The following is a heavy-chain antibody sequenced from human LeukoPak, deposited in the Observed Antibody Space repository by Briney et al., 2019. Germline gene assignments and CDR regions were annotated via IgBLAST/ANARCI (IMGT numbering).Heavy chain of an antibody. CDR1: GYSFTSYW. D-gene: IGHD6-13*01. CDR2: IYPGDSDT. Sequence: GESLKISCKGSGYSFTSYWIGWVRQMPGKGLEWMGIIYPGDSDTRYSPSFQGQVTISADKSISTAYLQWSSLKASDTAMYYCARHNGEAAGSYYYYYMDVWGKGTTVTVSS. V-gene: IGHV5-51*01. J-gene: IGHJ6*03. CDR3: ARHNGEAAGSYYYYYMDV.